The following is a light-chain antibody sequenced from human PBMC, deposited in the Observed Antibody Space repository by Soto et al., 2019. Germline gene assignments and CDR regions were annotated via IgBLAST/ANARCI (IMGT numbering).Light chain of an antibody. J-gene: IGKJ4*01. Sequence: DIQMTQSPSSLSASVGDRVTITCRASQSISSYLNWYQQKPGKAPKLLIYAASSLQSGVPSRFSGSGSGRDLTLTISRLQPEDFATYYCQQYYSTPLTFGG. CDR3: QQYYSTPLT. V-gene: IGKV1-39*01. CDR2: AAS. CDR1: QSISSY.